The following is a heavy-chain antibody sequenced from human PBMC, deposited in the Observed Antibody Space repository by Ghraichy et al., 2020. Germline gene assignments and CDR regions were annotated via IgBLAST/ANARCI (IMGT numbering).Heavy chain of an antibody. Sequence: SETLSLTCAVYGGSFSGYYWSWIRQPPGKGLEWIGEINHSGSTNYNPSLKSRVTISVDTSKNQFSLKLSSVTAADTAVYYCARDSTVTRPYYYYGMDVWGQGTTVTVSS. J-gene: IGHJ6*02. CDR2: INHSGST. CDR1: GGSFSGYY. D-gene: IGHD4-17*01. V-gene: IGHV4-34*01. CDR3: ARDSTVTRPYYYYGMDV.